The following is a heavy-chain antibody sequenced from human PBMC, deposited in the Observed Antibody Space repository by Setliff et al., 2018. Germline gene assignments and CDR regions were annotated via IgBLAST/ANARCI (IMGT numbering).Heavy chain of an antibody. CDR2: AFHTGKT. CDR3: ARGGYNSRSGYSAYSYDY. Sequence: SETLSRTCTVCGVSIRGFYWTWIRQSPKRGLEWRGYAFHTGKTDYNPSLMSRVIISIDMSRKQFSLKLSSVTAADTAMYFCARGGYNSRSGYSAYSYDYWGQGALVTVSS. CDR1: GVSIRGFY. D-gene: IGHD3-3*01. J-gene: IGHJ4*02. V-gene: IGHV4-59*03.